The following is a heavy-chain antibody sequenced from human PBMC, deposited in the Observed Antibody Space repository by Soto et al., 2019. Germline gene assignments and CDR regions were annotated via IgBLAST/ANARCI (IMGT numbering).Heavy chain of an antibody. CDR3: TRGHYDFWSGYFATIDY. V-gene: IGHV4-59*08. Sequence: QVQLQESGPGLVKPSETLSLTCTVSGASISSYYWSWIRQPPGKGLEWIGYIHYSGSTRYNPSLKSLVTISADTSKNQFSLKLSSVIAADTAVYYCTRGHYDFWSGYFATIDYWGQGTLVTVSS. J-gene: IGHJ4*02. CDR2: IHYSGST. D-gene: IGHD3-3*01. CDR1: GASISSYY.